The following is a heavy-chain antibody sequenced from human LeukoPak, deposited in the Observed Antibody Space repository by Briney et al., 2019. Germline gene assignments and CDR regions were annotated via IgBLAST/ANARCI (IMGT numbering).Heavy chain of an antibody. V-gene: IGHV3-7*01. Sequence: GGSLRLSCTASGFTFSNFWMGWVRQAPGKGLEWVANIKQDETEKFYLGSVKGRFTISRDNSKNTLYLQMNSLRAEDTAVYYCAADLINTLDYWGQGTLVTVSS. CDR2: IKQDETEK. D-gene: IGHD3-10*01. J-gene: IGHJ4*02. CDR1: GFTFSNFW. CDR3: AADLINTLDY.